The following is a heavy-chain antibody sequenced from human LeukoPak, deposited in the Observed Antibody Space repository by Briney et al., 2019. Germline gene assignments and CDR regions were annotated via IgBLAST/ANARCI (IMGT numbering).Heavy chain of an antibody. D-gene: IGHD3-10*01. Sequence: ASVKVSCKASGYTFTGYYMHWVRQAPGQGLEWMGWINPNSGGTNYAQKFQGRVTMTRDTSISTAYMELSRLRSDDTAVYYCARGSSWLGGRDAFGIWGQGTMVTVSS. CDR2: INPNSGGT. CDR1: GYTFTGYY. CDR3: ARGSSWLGGRDAFGI. J-gene: IGHJ3*02. V-gene: IGHV1-2*02.